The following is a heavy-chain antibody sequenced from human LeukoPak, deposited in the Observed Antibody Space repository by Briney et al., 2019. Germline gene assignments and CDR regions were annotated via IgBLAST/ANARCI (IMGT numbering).Heavy chain of an antibody. CDR1: DGSFSGYY. Sequence: PSETLSLTCAVYDGSFSGYYWSWIRQPPGKGLEWIGEINHSGSTNYNPSLKSRVTISVDTSKNQFSLKLSSVTAADTAVYYCARHYVDFWSGYFGGAGWFDPWGQGTLVTVSS. J-gene: IGHJ5*02. CDR2: INHSGST. V-gene: IGHV4-34*01. D-gene: IGHD3-3*01. CDR3: ARHYVDFWSGYFGGAGWFDP.